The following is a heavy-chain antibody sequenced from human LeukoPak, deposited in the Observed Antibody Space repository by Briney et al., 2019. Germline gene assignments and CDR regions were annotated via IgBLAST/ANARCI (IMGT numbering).Heavy chain of an antibody. Sequence: SQTLSLTCTVSGGSISSGSYYWSWIRQPAGKGLEWIGRIYTSGSTNYNPSLKSRVTTSVDTSKNQFSLKLSSVTAADTAVYYCARDGALDYDFWSGYSNGFDPWGQGTLVTVSS. CDR3: ARDGALDYDFWSGYSNGFDP. J-gene: IGHJ5*02. CDR1: GGSISSGSYY. D-gene: IGHD3-3*01. CDR2: IYTSGST. V-gene: IGHV4-61*02.